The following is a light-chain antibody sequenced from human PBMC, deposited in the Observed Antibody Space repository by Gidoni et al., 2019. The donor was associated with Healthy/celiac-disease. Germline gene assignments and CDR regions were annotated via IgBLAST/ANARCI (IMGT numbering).Light chain of an antibody. V-gene: IGKV3-20*01. CDR1: QSVSSSY. J-gene: IGKJ2*01. Sequence: EIALTPSPGTLSWSPGERATLSCRASQSVSSSYLAWYQQKPGQAPRLLIYGASSRATGIPDRFSGSGSGTDFTLTISRLEPEDFAVYYCQQYGSSPYTFGQGTKLEIK. CDR3: QQYGSSPYT. CDR2: GAS.